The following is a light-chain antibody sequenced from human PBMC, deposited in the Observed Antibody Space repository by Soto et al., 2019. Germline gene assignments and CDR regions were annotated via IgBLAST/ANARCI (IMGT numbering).Light chain of an antibody. V-gene: IGKV1-39*01. CDR3: QQRGT. Sequence: DIQMTQSPSSLSASVGDRVTITCRASQSISSYLNWYQQKPGKAPKLLIYAAPSLQSGVPSRFSGSGSGTDFTLTISSLQPEDFATYYCQQRGTFGQGTKVEIK. CDR1: QSISSY. J-gene: IGKJ1*01. CDR2: AAP.